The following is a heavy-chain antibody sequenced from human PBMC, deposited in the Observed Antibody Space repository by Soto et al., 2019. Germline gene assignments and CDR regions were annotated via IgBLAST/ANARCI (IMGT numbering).Heavy chain of an antibody. CDR3: ARDVFCGGAPACPDMDL. Sequence: VQVSCKASGYTFSGYSITWVRQAPGQGPEWMGRISGYNGNTNYARTLRGRLTLTTDTSTSTAYMELRSLTSDDTAVYHCARDVFCGGAPACPDMDLWGQGTTVTASS. CDR2: ISGYNGNT. CDR1: GYTFSGYS. D-gene: IGHD3-3*01. J-gene: IGHJ6*02. V-gene: IGHV1-18*04.